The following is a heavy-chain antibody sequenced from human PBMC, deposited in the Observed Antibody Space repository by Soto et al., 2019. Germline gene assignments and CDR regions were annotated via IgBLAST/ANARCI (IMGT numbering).Heavy chain of an antibody. CDR1: GGSISSGGYS. Sequence: QLQLQESGSGLVKPSQTLSLTCAVSGGSISSGGYSWSWIRQPPGKGLEWIGYIYHSGSTYYNPSLKRRVTISVDRSKNQFSLTLSSVTAADTAVYYCARENNVLPGGYFDYWGQGTLVTVSS. V-gene: IGHV4-30-2*01. D-gene: IGHD3-10*01. J-gene: IGHJ4*02. CDR2: IYHSGST. CDR3: ARENNVLPGGYFDY.